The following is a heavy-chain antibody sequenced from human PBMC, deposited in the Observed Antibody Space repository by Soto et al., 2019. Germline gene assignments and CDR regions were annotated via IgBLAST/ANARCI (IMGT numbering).Heavy chain of an antibody. V-gene: IGHV4-39*01. Sequence: QLQLQESGPGLVKPSETLSLTCTVSGGSISSSSYYLGWIRQPPGKGLEWIGSICYSWRTYYNPYLKNRVTVSVEKSKNQFSLKLSSVTAADTAVYYCARLDGDYVVYYFDYWGQGTLVTVSS. D-gene: IGHD4-17*01. J-gene: IGHJ4*02. CDR1: GGSISSSSYY. CDR2: ICYSWRT. CDR3: ARLDGDYVVYYFDY.